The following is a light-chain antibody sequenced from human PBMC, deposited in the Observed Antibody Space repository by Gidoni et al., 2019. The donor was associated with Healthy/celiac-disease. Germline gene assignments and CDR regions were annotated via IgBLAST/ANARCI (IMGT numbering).Light chain of an antibody. Sequence: AIQMTQSPSSLSASVGDRVTITCRASQGISNDLGWYQQKPGKAPKLLIYAASSLQGGVPSRFSLQPEDFATYYCLQAYNYPWTFGQGTQVEIK. J-gene: IGKJ1*01. CDR1: QGISND. CDR3: LQAYNYPWT. CDR2: AAS. V-gene: IGKV1-6*01.